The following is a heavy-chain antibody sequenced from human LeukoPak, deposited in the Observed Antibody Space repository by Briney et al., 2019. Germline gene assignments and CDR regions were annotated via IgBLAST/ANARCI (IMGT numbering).Heavy chain of an antibody. V-gene: IGHV4-39*02. Sequence: SETLSLTCTVSGGSISYSSYYWGWIRQPPGKGLEWIGSIHYSGSTYYNPSLKSRVTISVDTSKNQFSLKLTSVTAADTAVYYCARDNSVRDEAWWFSPWGQGTLVTVSS. D-gene: IGHD5-24*01. CDR2: IHYSGST. J-gene: IGHJ5*02. CDR1: GGSISYSSYY. CDR3: ARDNSVRDEAWWFSP.